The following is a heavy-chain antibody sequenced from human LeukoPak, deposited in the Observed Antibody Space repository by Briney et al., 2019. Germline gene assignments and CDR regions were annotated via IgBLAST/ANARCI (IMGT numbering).Heavy chain of an antibody. CDR2: INSDGSST. CDR3: ARAWDY. V-gene: IGHV3-74*01. Sequence: GGSLRLSCAASGFTFSTYWMYWVRQAPGKGLVWVSHINSDGSSTSYADSVKGRFTISRDNAKNTLYLQMNSLRAEDTAVYYCARAWDYWGQGTLVTVSS. J-gene: IGHJ4*02. CDR1: GFTFSTYW.